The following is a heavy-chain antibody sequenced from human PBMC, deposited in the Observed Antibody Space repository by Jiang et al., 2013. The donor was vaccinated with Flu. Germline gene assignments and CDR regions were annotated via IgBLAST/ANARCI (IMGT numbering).Heavy chain of an antibody. J-gene: IGHJ4*02. CDR3: ATFYGGNSNVNFDY. V-gene: IGHV4-34*01. Sequence: EWIGEINHSGSTNYNPSLKSRVTISVDTSKNQFSLKLSSVTAADTAVYYCATFYGGNSNVNFDYWGQGTLVTVSS. CDR2: INHSGST. D-gene: IGHD4-23*01.